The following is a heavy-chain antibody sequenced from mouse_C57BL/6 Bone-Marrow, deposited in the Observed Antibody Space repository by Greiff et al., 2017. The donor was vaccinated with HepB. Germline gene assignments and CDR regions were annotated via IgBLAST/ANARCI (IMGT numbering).Heavy chain of an antibody. CDR3: ARGDGNYGAMDY. V-gene: IGHV1-66*01. CDR1: GYSFTSYY. D-gene: IGHD2-1*01. CDR2: IYPGSGNT. J-gene: IGHJ4*01. Sequence: VQLQQSGPELVKPGASVKISCKASGYSFTSYYIHWVKQRPGQGLEWIGWIYPGSGNTKYNEKFKGKATLTADTSSSTAYRQLSSLTSEDSAVYYCARGDGNYGAMDYWGQGTSVTVSS.